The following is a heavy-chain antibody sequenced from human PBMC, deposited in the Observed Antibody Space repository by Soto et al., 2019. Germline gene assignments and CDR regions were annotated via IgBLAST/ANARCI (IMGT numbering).Heavy chain of an antibody. CDR1: GCIFTAYS. Sequence: ASVKVSCKASGCIFTAYSMHWVRQAPGQGLEWMGVVNPSGGSTNYAQKFQGRITMTRDTSTSIVYMDLSSLTSEDTAVYYCAREENCSDGICYSEYFQRWGQGTLVTVSS. CDR2: VNPSGGST. CDR3: AREENCSDGICYSEYFQR. V-gene: IGHV1-46*01. J-gene: IGHJ1*01. D-gene: IGHD2-15*01.